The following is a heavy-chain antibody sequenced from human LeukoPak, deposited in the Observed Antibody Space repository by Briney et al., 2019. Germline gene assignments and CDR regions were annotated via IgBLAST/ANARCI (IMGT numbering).Heavy chain of an antibody. D-gene: IGHD1-26*01. V-gene: IGHV4-34*01. Sequence: SETLSLTCAVYGGSFSGYYWSWIHQPPGKGLEWIGEINHSGSTNYNPSLKSRVTISVDTSKNQFSLKLTSVTAADTAVYYCARDPGYSGTYKNAYYYYYYMDVWGKGTTVTVSS. CDR2: INHSGST. CDR3: ARDPGYSGTYKNAYYYYYYMDV. CDR1: GGSFSGYY. J-gene: IGHJ6*03.